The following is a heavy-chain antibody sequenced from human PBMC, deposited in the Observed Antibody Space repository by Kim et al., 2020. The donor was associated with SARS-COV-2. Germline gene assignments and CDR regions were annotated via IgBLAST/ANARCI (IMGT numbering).Heavy chain of an antibody. CDR2: ISYDGTNK. D-gene: IGHD3-3*01. CDR3: AKDLSDFWSDYFRLSADGMDV. V-gene: IGHV3-30*18. CDR1: GFTFSSYG. Sequence: GGSLRLSCAASGFTFSSYGMHWIRQAPGKGLEWVAVISYDGTNKYYADSVKGRFTISRDNSKNTLYLQMNSLRAEDTAVYYCAKDLSDFWSDYFRLSADGMDVWGQGTTVTVSS. J-gene: IGHJ6*01.